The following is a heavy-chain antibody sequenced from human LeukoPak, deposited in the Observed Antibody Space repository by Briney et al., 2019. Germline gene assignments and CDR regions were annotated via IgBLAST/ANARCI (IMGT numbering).Heavy chain of an antibody. Sequence: SETLSLTCTVSGGSISTNYWTWIRQPPGKGLEWVGYFYNSGSTNYNPSLKSRVTISVDTSKNQFSLKLTSVTAADTAVYYCARDNRSYYGYYYDYMDVWGKGTTVTVSS. CDR1: GGSISTNY. V-gene: IGHV4-59*01. CDR3: ARDNRSYYGYYYDYMDV. J-gene: IGHJ6*03. CDR2: FYNSGST. D-gene: IGHD1-26*01.